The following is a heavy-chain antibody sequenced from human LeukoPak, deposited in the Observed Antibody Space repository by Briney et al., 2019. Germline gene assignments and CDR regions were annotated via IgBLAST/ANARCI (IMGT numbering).Heavy chain of an antibody. CDR3: ARRAGQQPPDY. Sequence: GESLKISCKGPGYKFTSYWIGWVRQMPGKGLEWMGIIFPADSDTRYSPSFQGQVTISADKSISTAYLQWTSLKASDTAMYYCARRAGQQPPDYWGQGTLVTVSS. CDR1: GYKFTSYW. CDR2: IFPADSDT. J-gene: IGHJ4*02. D-gene: IGHD3-10*01. V-gene: IGHV5-51*01.